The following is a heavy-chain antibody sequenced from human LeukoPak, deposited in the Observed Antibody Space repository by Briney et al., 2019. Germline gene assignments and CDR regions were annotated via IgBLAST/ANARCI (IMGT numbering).Heavy chain of an antibody. J-gene: IGHJ6*04. D-gene: IGHD2-15*01. CDR3: AKNGEGGAYCSGGTCYPYYV. Sequence: SETLSLTCTVSGGSISSYYWSWIRQPAGKGLEWIGRIYTSGSTNYNPSLKSRVTMSVDTSKNQFSLKLSSVTAADTAVYYCAKNGEGGAYCSGGTCYPYYVWGKGTTVTISS. CDR2: IYTSGST. V-gene: IGHV4-4*07. CDR1: GGSISSYY.